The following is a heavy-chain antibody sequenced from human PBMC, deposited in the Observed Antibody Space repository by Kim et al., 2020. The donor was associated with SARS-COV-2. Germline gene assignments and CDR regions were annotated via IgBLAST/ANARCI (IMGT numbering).Heavy chain of an antibody. V-gene: IGHV1-69*13. D-gene: IGHD2-2*01. CDR1: GGTFSSYA. CDR3: ARGHNQYQLLSYYFDY. Sequence: SVKVSCKASGGTFSSYAISWVRQAPGQGLEWMGGIIPIFGTANYAQKFQGRVTITADESTSTAYMELSSLRSEDTAVYYCARGHNQYQLLSYYFDYWGQGTLVTVSS. J-gene: IGHJ4*02. CDR2: IIPIFGTA.